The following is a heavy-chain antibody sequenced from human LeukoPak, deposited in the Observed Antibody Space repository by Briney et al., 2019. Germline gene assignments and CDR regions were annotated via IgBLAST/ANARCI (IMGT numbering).Heavy chain of an antibody. CDR1: GYTFTSYG. Sequence: ASVKVSCKASGYTFTSYGISWVRQAPGQGLEWLGWINGYNGNTHYAQKIQDRVTLTTDTSTSTAYMEVRSLRSDDTAVYYCVRDGNDAMDYRGQGTLVTVSS. J-gene: IGHJ4*02. CDR2: INGYNGNT. CDR3: VRDGNDAMDY. D-gene: IGHD4-23*01. V-gene: IGHV1-18*01.